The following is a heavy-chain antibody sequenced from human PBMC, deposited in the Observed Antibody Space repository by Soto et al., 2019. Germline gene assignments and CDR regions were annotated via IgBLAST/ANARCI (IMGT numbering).Heavy chain of an antibody. V-gene: IGHV5-10-1*01. Sequence: PVESLKISCKGSGYIFTNYWITCVREMPVKVLEWMGRIDPSDSYTNYSPSFQGHVTISADKSISTAHLQWSSLKASDTAMYYCTRRGDNYSNYYDNWFDPWGQGTLVTVSS. D-gene: IGHD4-4*01. CDR2: IDPSDSYT. J-gene: IGHJ5*02. CDR1: GYIFTNYW. CDR3: TRRGDNYSNYYDNWFDP.